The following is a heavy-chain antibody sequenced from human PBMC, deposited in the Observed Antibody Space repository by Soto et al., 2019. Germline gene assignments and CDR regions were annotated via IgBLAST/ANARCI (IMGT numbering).Heavy chain of an antibody. CDR1: GFTFSSYG. CDR3: AGLVVPAAILGSLDY. J-gene: IGHJ4*02. V-gene: IGHV3-30*03. Sequence: GGSLRLSCAASGFTFSSYGMHWVRQAPGKGLEWVAVISYDGSNKYYADSVKGRFTISRDNSKNTLYLQMNSLRAEDTAVYYCAGLVVPAAILGSLDYWGQGTLVTVS. D-gene: IGHD2-2*02. CDR2: ISYDGSNK.